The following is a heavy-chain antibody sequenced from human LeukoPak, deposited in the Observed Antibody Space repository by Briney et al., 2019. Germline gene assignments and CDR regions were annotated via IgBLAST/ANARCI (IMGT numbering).Heavy chain of an antibody. CDR1: GFTFSSDW. V-gene: IGHV3-74*01. CDR3: AYSDHFDN. CDR2: IKSDGSST. D-gene: IGHD4-17*01. Sequence: PGGSLRLSCAASGFTFSSDWMHWVRQAPGKGLVWVSRIKSDGSSTRYADSVKGRFTISRDNAKNTLYLQMNSLTGEDTAVYYCAYSDHFDNWGQGTLVTVSS. J-gene: IGHJ4*02.